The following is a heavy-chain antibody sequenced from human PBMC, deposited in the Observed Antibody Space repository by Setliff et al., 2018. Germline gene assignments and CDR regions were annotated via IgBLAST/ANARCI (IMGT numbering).Heavy chain of an antibody. CDR3: ARINFYVSSGYYYAPGF. CDR2: INNYSFKT. Sequence: ASVKVSCKASGYTFNNYGITWVRQAPGQGLEWMGWINNYSFKTTYPQKFLDRVTVTTDTSATTAYMELKNLRSDDTAVYYCARINFYVSSGYYYAPGFWGQGTLVTVSS. D-gene: IGHD3-22*01. CDR1: GYTFNNYG. V-gene: IGHV1-18*01. J-gene: IGHJ4*02.